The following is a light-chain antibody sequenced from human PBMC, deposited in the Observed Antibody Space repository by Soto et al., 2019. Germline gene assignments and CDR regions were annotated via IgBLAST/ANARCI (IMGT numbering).Light chain of an antibody. V-gene: IGLV2-11*01. J-gene: IGLJ3*02. Sequence: QSALTQPRSVSGSPGQSVTISCTGTSSDVDDYNYVSWYQQHPDTAPKLMIYDVTKRPSGVPDRFSGSKSGNTASLTISGLQAEDEADYYCQSYDSSLSGSVFGGGTKLTVL. CDR2: DVT. CDR1: SSDVDDYNY. CDR3: QSYDSSLSGSV.